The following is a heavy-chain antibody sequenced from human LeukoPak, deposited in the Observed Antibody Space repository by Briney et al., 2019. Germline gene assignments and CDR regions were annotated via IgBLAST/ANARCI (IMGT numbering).Heavy chain of an antibody. Sequence: PSETLSLTCTVSGGSISSSSYYWGWIRQPPGKGLEWIGSIYYSGSTYYNPSLKSRVTISVDTSKNQFSLKLSSVTAADTAVYYCARGAFVGATNPWGQGTLVTVSS. V-gene: IGHV4-39*01. CDR2: IYYSGST. D-gene: IGHD1-26*01. CDR1: GGSISSSSYY. CDR3: ARGAFVGATNP. J-gene: IGHJ5*02.